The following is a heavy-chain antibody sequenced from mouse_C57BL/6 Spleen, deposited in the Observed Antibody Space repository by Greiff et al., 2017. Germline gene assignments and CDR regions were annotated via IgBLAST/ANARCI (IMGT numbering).Heavy chain of an antibody. Sequence: EVQLQQSGPELVKPGASVKMSCKASGYTFTDYNMHWVKQSHGKSLEWIGYINPNNGGTSYNQKFKGKATLTVNKSSSTAYMELRSLTSEDSAVYYCASYYYGSSLVYFDYWGQGTTLTVSS. D-gene: IGHD1-1*01. V-gene: IGHV1-22*01. CDR2: INPNNGGT. CDR1: GYTFTDYN. J-gene: IGHJ2*01. CDR3: ASYYYGSSLVYFDY.